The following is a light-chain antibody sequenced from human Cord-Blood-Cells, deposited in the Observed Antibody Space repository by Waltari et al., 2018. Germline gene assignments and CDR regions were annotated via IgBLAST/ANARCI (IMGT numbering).Light chain of an antibody. CDR2: QDS. CDR3: QAWDSSTADVV. J-gene: IGLJ2*01. CDR1: KLGDKY. V-gene: IGLV3-1*01. Sequence: SYKLTPPPSVSASPGQTASTTCSRDKLGDKYDRWYQQKRGQSPVLVIYQDSKRPPGIPERFPGSNSRNTDTLTMSGTQAMDEADYYCQAWDSSTADVVFGGGTKLTVL.